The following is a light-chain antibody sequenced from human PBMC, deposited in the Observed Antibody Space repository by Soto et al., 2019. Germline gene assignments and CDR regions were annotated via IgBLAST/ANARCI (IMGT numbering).Light chain of an antibody. Sequence: EIVLTQSPATLSLSPGERATLSCRASQSVSSYFAWYQQKPGQAPRLLIYDASNRATVIPARFSGSGSGTDFTLTISSLEPEECAVYYCQQRGNWPLTFGQGTKVEIK. J-gene: IGKJ1*01. V-gene: IGKV3-11*01. CDR1: QSVSSY. CDR3: QQRGNWPLT. CDR2: DAS.